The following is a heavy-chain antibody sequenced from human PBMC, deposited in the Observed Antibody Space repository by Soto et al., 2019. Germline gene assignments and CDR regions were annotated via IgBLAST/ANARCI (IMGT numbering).Heavy chain of an antibody. Sequence: QVQLVESGGGVVQPGRSLRLSCAASGFTFSSYAMHWVRQAPGKGLEWVAVISYDGSNKYYADSAKGRFTISRDNSKNTLYLQMNSLRAEDTAVYYCARDPVSPLKSPIVATTRGYFDYWGQGTLVTVSS. V-gene: IGHV3-30-3*01. CDR2: ISYDGSNK. D-gene: IGHD5-12*01. CDR3: ARDPVSPLKSPIVATTRGYFDY. CDR1: GFTFSSYA. J-gene: IGHJ4*02.